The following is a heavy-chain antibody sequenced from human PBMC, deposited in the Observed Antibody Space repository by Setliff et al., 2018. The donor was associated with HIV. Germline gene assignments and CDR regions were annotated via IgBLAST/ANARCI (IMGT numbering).Heavy chain of an antibody. CDR3: ARSPRYSSGWYDSYFDQ. Sequence: GASVKVSCKASGGTFSSYAISWVRQAPGQGLEWMGGSIPMYGTSNYAQKFQGRVTITTDESTSTAYMELGRLRSDDTAVYYCARSPRYSSGWYDSYFDQWGQGTLVTVSS. CDR1: GGTFSSYA. CDR2: SIPMYGTS. V-gene: IGHV1-69*05. J-gene: IGHJ4*02. D-gene: IGHD6-19*01.